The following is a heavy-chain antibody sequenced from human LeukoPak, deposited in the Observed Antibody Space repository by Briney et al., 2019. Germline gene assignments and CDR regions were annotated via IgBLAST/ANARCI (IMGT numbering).Heavy chain of an antibody. CDR2: ISYDGSNK. CDR1: GFTFSSYA. J-gene: IGHJ4*02. V-gene: IGHV3-30-3*01. CDR3: ARIGGYYSTSFDY. Sequence: GRSLRLSCAASGFTFSSYAMHWVRRAPGKGLEWVAVISYDGSNKYYADSVKGRFTISRDNSKNTLYLQMNSLRAEDTAVYYCARIGGYYSTSFDYWGQGTLVTVSS. D-gene: IGHD3-22*01.